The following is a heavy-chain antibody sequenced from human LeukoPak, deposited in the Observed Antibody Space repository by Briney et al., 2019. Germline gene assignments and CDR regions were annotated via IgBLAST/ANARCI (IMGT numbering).Heavy chain of an antibody. CDR3: ARDWGGDY. J-gene: IGHJ4*02. V-gene: IGHV4-38-2*02. CDR1: GYSISSGYY. Sequence: SETLSLTCTVSGYSISSGYYWGWIRQPPGKGLEWIGSIYHSGSTYYNPSLKSRVTISVDTSKNQFSLKLSSVTAADTAVYYCARDWGGDYWGQGTLVTVSS. CDR2: IYHSGST. D-gene: IGHD3-16*01.